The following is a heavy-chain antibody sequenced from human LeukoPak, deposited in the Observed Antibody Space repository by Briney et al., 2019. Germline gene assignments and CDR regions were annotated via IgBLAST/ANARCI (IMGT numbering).Heavy chain of an antibody. CDR3: AKGKSLTCFDN. D-gene: IGHD3-9*01. CDR1: GFTFSSYA. CDR2: ISSGGGST. J-gene: IGHJ5*02. Sequence: PGGSLRLSCAASGFTFSSYAMTWVRQAPGKGLEWVSSISSGGGSTYYADSVKGRFTISRDNSKNTLSLQMDSLRAEDTAIYYCAKGKSLTCFDNWGQGALVTVSS. V-gene: IGHV3-23*01.